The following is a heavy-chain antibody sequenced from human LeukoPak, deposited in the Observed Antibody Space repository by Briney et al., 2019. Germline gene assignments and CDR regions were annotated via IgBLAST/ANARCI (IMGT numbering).Heavy chain of an antibody. J-gene: IGHJ5*02. CDR2: INQDGSEK. V-gene: IGHV3-7*01. CDR1: GFPFSTFW. CDR3: ARDRLLWFGESMGDWFDP. D-gene: IGHD3-10*01. Sequence: PGGSLRLSCAVSGFPFSTFWMSWVRQAPGKGLEWVANINQDGSEKYYVDSVRGRFAISRDNAKNSLYLQMNSLRAEDTAVYYCARDRLLWFGESMGDWFDPWGQGTLVTVSS.